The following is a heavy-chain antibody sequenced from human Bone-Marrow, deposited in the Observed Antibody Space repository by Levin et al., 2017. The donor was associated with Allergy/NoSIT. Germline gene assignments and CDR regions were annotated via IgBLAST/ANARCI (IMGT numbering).Heavy chain of an antibody. D-gene: IGHD2-8*01. CDR2: ISWNSAII. V-gene: IGHV3-9*01. J-gene: IGHJ6*02. CDR1: GFTFDDYA. Sequence: SCAASGFTFDDYAMHWVRQLPGKGLEWVSGISWNSAIIDYADSVRGRFTVSRDNAKNSLFLQMHSLRPEDTALYYCVKSGGEFGHCNNGICPELRFNYGLDVWGRGTTVTVSS. CDR3: VKSGGEFGHCNNGICPELRFNYGLDV.